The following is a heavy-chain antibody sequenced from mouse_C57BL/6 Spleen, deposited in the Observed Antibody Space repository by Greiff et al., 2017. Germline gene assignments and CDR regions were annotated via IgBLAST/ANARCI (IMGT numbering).Heavy chain of an antibody. CDR3: EREGTVVAPY. V-gene: IGHV1-64*01. CDR2: IHPNSGST. Sequence: QVQLQQPGAELVKPGASVKLSCKASGYTFTSYWMHWVKQRPGQGLEWIGMIHPNSGSTNYNEKVKSKATMTVDKSSSTSYMQLSSLTSEDSAVYYCEREGTVVAPYWGQGTTLTVSS. CDR1: GYTFTSYW. D-gene: IGHD1-1*01. J-gene: IGHJ2*01.